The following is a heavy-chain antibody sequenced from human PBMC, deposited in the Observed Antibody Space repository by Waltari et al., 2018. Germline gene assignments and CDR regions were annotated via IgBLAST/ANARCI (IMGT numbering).Heavy chain of an antibody. V-gene: IGHV1-46*01. Sequence: QVQLVQSGAELKKPGASVKLSCKASGYTFTSYYRQWVRQAPGQGLEWRGVRNSGGDTTIYAQKFQGRVTMTRDTSTSTVYMELGSLRSEDTAVYYCARLGITMTPDYWGQGTLVTVSS. CDR2: RNSGGDTT. CDR1: GYTFTSYY. CDR3: ARLGITMTPDY. J-gene: IGHJ4*02.